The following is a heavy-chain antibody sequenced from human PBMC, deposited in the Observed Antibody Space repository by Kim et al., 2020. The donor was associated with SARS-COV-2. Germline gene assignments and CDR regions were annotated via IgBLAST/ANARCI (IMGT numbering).Heavy chain of an antibody. V-gene: IGHV1-2*06. CDR3: ARSSETVRGVITFDY. J-gene: IGHJ4*02. CDR1: GYTFTGYY. D-gene: IGHD3-10*01. CDR2: INPNSGGT. Sequence: ASVKVSCKASGYTFTGYYMHWVRQAPGQGLEWMGRINPNSGGTNYAQKFQGRVTMTRYTSISTAYMELSRLRSDDTAVYYCARSSETVRGVITFDYWGQGTLVTVSS.